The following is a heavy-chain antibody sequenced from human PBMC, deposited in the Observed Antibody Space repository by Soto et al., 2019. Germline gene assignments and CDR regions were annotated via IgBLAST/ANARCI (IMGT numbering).Heavy chain of an antibody. V-gene: IGHV4-30-2*01. Sequence: PSETLSLTCAVSGGSISSGGSSWTWIRQPPGKGLEWIGYIYHSGSTYYNPSLKSRVTISVDTSKNQFSLKLSSVTAADTAVYYCARGFRWFDYWGQGTLVTVSS. D-gene: IGHD3-10*01. CDR3: ARGFRWFDY. J-gene: IGHJ4*02. CDR1: GGSISSGGSS. CDR2: IYHSGST.